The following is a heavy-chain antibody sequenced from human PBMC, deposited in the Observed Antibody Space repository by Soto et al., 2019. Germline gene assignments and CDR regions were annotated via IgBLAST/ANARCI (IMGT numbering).Heavy chain of an antibody. J-gene: IGHJ3*02. D-gene: IGHD7-27*01. CDR3: ARALGYAFDI. CDR2: ISSNGGST. CDR1: GFTFSSYA. Sequence: GGSLRLSCAASGFTFSSYAMHWVRQAPGKGLEYVPAISSNGGSTYYANSVKGRFTISRDNSKNTLYLQMGSLRAEDMAVYYCARALGYAFDIWGQGTMVTVSS. V-gene: IGHV3-64*01.